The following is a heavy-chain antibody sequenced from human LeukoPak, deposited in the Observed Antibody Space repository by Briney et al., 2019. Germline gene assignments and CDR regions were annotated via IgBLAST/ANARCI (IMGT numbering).Heavy chain of an antibody. V-gene: IGHV4-4*09. CDR3: ARHIQLLNFYYCMDV. Sequence: SETLSLTCTASGPSISSYYWSWIRQSPKKGLEWIGYIHARGSTNFNPSLKSRVDMSVDTSKNQFSLKLTSVTAADTAVYYCARHIQLLNFYYCMDVWGKGTTVTVS. CDR1: GPSISSYY. CDR2: IHARGST. J-gene: IGHJ6*03. D-gene: IGHD2-2*01.